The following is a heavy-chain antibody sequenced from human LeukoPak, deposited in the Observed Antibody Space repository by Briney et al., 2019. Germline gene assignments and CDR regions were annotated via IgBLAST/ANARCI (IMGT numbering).Heavy chain of an antibody. D-gene: IGHD3-3*01. CDR3: ARGPSITIFGVVNNWFDP. CDR2: INHSGST. Sequence: SETLSLTCAVYGGSFSGYYWSWIRQPPGKGLEWIGEINHSGSTNYNPSPKSRVTISVDTSKNQFSLKLSSVTAADTAVYYCARGPSITIFGVVNNWFDPWGQGTLVTVSS. J-gene: IGHJ5*02. CDR1: GGSFSGYY. V-gene: IGHV4-34*01.